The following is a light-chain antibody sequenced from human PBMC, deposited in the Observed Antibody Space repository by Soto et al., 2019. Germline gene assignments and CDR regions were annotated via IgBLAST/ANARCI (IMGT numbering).Light chain of an antibody. J-gene: IGLJ2*01. Sequence: QSALTQPPSASGSPGQSVTISCTGTSSDVGAYNYVSWYQQHPGKAPRLMIYEVSQRPSGVPDRFSGSKSGYTASLTVSGLLAEDEADYYCSSYAGSNMVLFGGGTK. CDR3: SSYAGSNMVL. CDR1: SSDVGAYNY. CDR2: EVS. V-gene: IGLV2-8*01.